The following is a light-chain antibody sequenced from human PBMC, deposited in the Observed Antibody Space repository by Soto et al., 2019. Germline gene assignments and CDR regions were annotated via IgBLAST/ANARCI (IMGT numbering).Light chain of an antibody. V-gene: IGLV1-47*01. CDR2: RNS. CDR1: SSNIGSNY. J-gene: IGLJ2*01. CDR3: AAWDDSLSGVV. Sequence: QSVLTQAPSASGTPGQRVTISCSGSSSNIGSNYVYWYQQLPGTVPQLLIYRNSERPSGVPDRFSGSKSGTSASLAISGPRSEDEADYYCAAWDDSLSGVVFGGGTKVTVL.